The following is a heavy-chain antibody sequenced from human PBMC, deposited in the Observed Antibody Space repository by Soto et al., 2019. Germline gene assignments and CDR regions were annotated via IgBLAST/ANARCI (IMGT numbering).Heavy chain of an antibody. D-gene: IGHD5-18*01. J-gene: IGHJ2*01. CDR2: INSDRSST. CDR3: AKFFFFQAEDGIRDTVPVSAFLLNSSSDL. V-gene: IGHV3-23*01. Sequence: KGLVWVSRINSDRSSTYYADSVKGRFTVSRDNSKNRLYLQMNSLRAEDTAVYYCAKFFFFQAEDGIRDTVPVSAFLLNSSSDL.